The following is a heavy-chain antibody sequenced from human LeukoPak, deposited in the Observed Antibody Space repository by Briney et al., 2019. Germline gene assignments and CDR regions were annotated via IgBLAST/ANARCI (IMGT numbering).Heavy chain of an antibody. J-gene: IGHJ3*01. CDR1: GYTFTSYV. CDR2: INAGNDNT. V-gene: IGHV1-3*01. D-gene: IGHD6-13*01. Sequence: ASVKVSCKASGYTFTSYVMHWVRQAPGQRLEWMGWINAGNDNTKYSQKFQDRVTITRDTSASTAYMELSSLRSEDTAVYYCGRAYSSSWRAFDFWGQGTMVTVSS. CDR3: GRAYSSSWRAFDF.